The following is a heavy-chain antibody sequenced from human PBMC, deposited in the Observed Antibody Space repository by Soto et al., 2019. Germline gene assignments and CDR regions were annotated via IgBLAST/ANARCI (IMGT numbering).Heavy chain of an antibody. Sequence: ASVKVSCKASGYTFTSYYMHWVRQAPGQGLEWMGIINPSGGSTSYAQKFQGRVTMTRDTSTSTVYMELSSLRSEDTAVYYCAREVTIFGVVKDYHYYRLAVSAQGTTVPVSS. J-gene: IGHJ6*02. CDR1: GYTFTSYY. V-gene: IGHV1-46*01. D-gene: IGHD3-3*01. CDR2: INPSGGST. CDR3: AREVTIFGVVKDYHYYRLAV.